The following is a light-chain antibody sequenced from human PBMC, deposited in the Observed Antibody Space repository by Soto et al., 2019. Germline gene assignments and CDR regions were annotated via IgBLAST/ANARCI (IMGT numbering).Light chain of an antibody. J-gene: IGKJ2*01. CDR1: QSVSTY. CDR2: DAS. V-gene: IGKV3-11*01. CDR3: QYRSNWPPYT. Sequence: EVVLTQSPATLSLSPGERATLSCRASQSVSTYLAWYQQKPGQAPRLLIYDASNRATGIPARFSGSGSGTDFTLTISSLEPEDFAVYYCQYRSNWPPYTFGRGTKVDIK.